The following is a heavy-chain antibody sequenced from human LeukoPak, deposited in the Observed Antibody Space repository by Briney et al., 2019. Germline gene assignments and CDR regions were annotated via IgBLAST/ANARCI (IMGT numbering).Heavy chain of an antibody. Sequence: AGGSLRRSCAASGFTFSSYAMSWVRQAPGKGLEWVSGISGSDGSTNYADSVKGRFTISRENSKNTLYLQMNSLRAEDTAVYYCAKDSAKKYDDYWGQGTLVTVSS. D-gene: IGHD2/OR15-2a*01. CDR2: ISGSDGST. V-gene: IGHV3-23*01. CDR1: GFTFSSYA. J-gene: IGHJ4*02. CDR3: AKDSAKKYDDY.